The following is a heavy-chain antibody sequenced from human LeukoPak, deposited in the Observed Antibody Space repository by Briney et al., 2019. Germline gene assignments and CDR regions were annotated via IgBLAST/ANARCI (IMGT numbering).Heavy chain of an antibody. J-gene: IGHJ4*02. Sequence: ASVKVSCKASGYTFTSYDINWVRQATGQGLEWMGWINAGNGNTKYSQKFQGRVTITRDTSASTAYMELSSLRSEDTAVYYCARAFEDYYDSSGYYVPFDYWGQGTLVTVSS. CDR1: GYTFTSYD. CDR2: INAGNGNT. D-gene: IGHD3-22*01. CDR3: ARAFEDYYDSSGYYVPFDY. V-gene: IGHV1-3*01.